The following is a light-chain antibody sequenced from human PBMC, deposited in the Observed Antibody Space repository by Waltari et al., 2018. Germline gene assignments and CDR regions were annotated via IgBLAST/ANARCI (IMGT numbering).Light chain of an antibody. Sequence: QSALTQPRSVSGSPGQSVTISCTGIDVGGYDYVSWYQQYPGKAPKRIIYLVTKRPSGVPDRCACSRSGNTASLTIYGLQAEDEADYYCCSNAGSHTYFCGPGTKVTVL. J-gene: IGLJ1*01. V-gene: IGLV2-11*01. CDR1: DVGGYDY. CDR2: LVT. CDR3: CSNAGSHTYF.